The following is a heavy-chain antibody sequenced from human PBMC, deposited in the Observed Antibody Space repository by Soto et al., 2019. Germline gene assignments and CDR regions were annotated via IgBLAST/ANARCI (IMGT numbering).Heavy chain of an antibody. CDR3: AKDRWLDHDRRGYLFDH. CDR1: GFTFNIYA. Sequence: EVQLLESGGDLIQPGGSLRLSCAASGFTFNIYAMTWVRQAPGKGLEWVSAISGYGDVTYYADSVEGRFTISRDNSKNTLYMKMNSRRDEETAVYYSAKDRWLDHDRRGYLFDHWGQGTLVTVSS. CDR2: ISGYGDVT. V-gene: IGHV3-23*01. D-gene: IGHD3-22*01. J-gene: IGHJ4*02.